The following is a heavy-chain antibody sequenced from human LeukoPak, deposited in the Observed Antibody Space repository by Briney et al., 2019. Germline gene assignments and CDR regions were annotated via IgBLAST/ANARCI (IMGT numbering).Heavy chain of an antibody. CDR3: ASLVSGVAANFDY. Sequence: SETLSLTCTVSGGSISSYYWGWIRQPPGKGLEWIGSIYYSGSTYYNPSLKSRVTISVDTSKNQFSLKLSSVTAADTAVYYCASLVSGVAANFDYWGQGTLVTVSS. J-gene: IGHJ4*02. CDR2: IYYSGST. V-gene: IGHV4-39*01. D-gene: IGHD6-13*01. CDR1: GGSISSYY.